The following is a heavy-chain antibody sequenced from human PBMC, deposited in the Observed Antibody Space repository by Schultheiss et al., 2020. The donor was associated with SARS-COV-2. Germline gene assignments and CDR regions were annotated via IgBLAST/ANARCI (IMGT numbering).Heavy chain of an antibody. CDR2: IYYSGST. J-gene: IGHJ4*02. CDR1: GGSISSYY. V-gene: IGHV4-59*08. CDR3: ARAPTQLANG. Sequence: SETLSLTCTVSGGSISSYYWSWIRQPPGKGLEWIGYIYYSGSTYYNPSLKSRVTISVDTSKNQFSLKLSSVTAADTAVYYCARAPTQLANGWGQGTLVTVSS. D-gene: IGHD6-6*01.